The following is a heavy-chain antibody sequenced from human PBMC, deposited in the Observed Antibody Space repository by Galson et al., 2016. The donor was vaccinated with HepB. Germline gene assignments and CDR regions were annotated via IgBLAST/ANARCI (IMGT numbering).Heavy chain of an antibody. J-gene: IGHJ6*02. D-gene: IGHD6-6*01. Sequence: SLRLSCAASGFTFSNYGMHWVRQAPGKGLKWVALIWYDGSKKYYAESVKGRLTISRDNSKNTLDLQMNSLRAEDTAVYYCARDGIPSPQDIGGRLPPPYYYGMDGWGQGTAVTVSS. CDR2: IWYDGSKK. V-gene: IGHV3-33*01. CDR1: GFTFSNYG. CDR3: ARDGIPSPQDIGGRLPPPYYYGMDG.